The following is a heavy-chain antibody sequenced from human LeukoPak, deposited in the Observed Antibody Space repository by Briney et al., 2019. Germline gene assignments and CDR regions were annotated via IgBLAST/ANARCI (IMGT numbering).Heavy chain of an antibody. CDR3: AKLSYSSSPGYYGMDV. J-gene: IGHJ6*02. Sequence: PGGSLRLSCAASGFTFSSYAMSWVRQAPGKGLEWVSAISGSGGSTYYADSVKGRFTISRDDSKNTLYLQMNSLRAEDTAVYYCAKLSYSSSPGYYGMDVWGQGTTVTVSS. CDR2: ISGSGGST. V-gene: IGHV3-23*01. D-gene: IGHD6-13*01. CDR1: GFTFSSYA.